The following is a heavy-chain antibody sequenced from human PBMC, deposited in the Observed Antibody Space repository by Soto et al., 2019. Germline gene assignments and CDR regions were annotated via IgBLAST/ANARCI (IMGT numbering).Heavy chain of an antibody. J-gene: IGHJ6*02. Sequence: EVQLVQSGAEVKKPGESLRISCKGSGYSFTSYWISWVRQMPGKGLEWMGRIDPSDSYTNYSPSFQGHVTISADKSISTAYLQWSSLKAPDTAMYYCATRIVGATTNYYYYGMDVWGQGTTVTVSS. CDR1: GYSFTSYW. CDR3: ATRIVGATTNYYYYGMDV. CDR2: IDPSDSYT. D-gene: IGHD1-26*01. V-gene: IGHV5-10-1*01.